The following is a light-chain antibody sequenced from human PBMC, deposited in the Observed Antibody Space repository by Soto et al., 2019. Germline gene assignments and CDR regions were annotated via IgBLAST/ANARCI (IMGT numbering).Light chain of an antibody. CDR2: DVS. Sequence: QSALTQPASVSGSPGQSITISCTGTSSDVGGYNYVSWHQQHPGKAPKLMIYDVSNRPSGVSNRFSGSKSGNTASLTISGLQAEDEADYYCSSYTSSSTYVFGTGTKVTV. CDR3: SSYTSSSTYV. CDR1: SSDVGGYNY. J-gene: IGLJ1*01. V-gene: IGLV2-14*01.